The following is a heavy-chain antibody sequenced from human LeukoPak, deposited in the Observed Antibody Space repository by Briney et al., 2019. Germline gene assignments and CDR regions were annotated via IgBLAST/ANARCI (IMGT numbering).Heavy chain of an antibody. CDR2: ISYDGSNK. Sequence: GGSLRLSCAASGFTFSSYGMHWVRQAPGKGLEWVAVISYDGSNKYYADSVKGRFIISRDNAKNSLYLQMNSLRAEDTAVYYCARDRSYHFSLDYWGQGTLVTVSS. CDR1: GFTFSSYG. J-gene: IGHJ4*02. V-gene: IGHV3-30*03. CDR3: ARDRSYHFSLDY. D-gene: IGHD5-12*01.